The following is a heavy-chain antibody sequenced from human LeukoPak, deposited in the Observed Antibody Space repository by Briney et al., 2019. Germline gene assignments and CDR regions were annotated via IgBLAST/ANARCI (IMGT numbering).Heavy chain of an antibody. J-gene: IGHJ6*02. CDR3: ARAPAAGFYYYGMDV. CDR1: GGSVSGYY. CDR2: VYYSGST. D-gene: IGHD6-13*01. V-gene: IGHV4-59*02. Sequence: SETLSLTCVVSGGSVSGYYWGWIRQPPGRGLEWTGYVYYSGSTNYNPSFKSRVTISVDTSKNQFSLKLSSVTAADTAVYYCARAPAAGFYYYGMDVWGQGTTVTVSS.